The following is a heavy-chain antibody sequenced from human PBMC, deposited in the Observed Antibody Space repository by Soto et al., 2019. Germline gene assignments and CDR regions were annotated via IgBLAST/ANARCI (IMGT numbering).Heavy chain of an antibody. J-gene: IGHJ5*02. D-gene: IGHD6-13*01. CDR1: GHTFTSYA. CDR2: INAGNGNT. Sequence: ASVKVYCKASGHTFTSYAMHWVRQAPGQRLEWMGWINAGNGNTKYSQKFQGRVTITRDTSASTAYMELSSLRSEDTAVYYCANSSWYSNWFDPWGQGTLVTVSS. CDR3: ANSSWYSNWFDP. V-gene: IGHV1-3*01.